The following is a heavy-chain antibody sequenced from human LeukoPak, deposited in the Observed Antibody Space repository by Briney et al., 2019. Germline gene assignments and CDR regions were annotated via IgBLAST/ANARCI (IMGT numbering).Heavy chain of an antibody. CDR2: ISYDGSNK. CDR1: GFTFSSYA. V-gene: IGHV3-30-3*01. J-gene: IGHJ4*02. D-gene: IGHD3-3*01. CDR3: ARERSYYDFWSGYLYYFDY. Sequence: GGSLRLSCVASGFTFSSYAMHWVRQAPGKGLEWVAVISYDGSNKYYADSVKGRFTISRDNSKNTLYLQMNSLRAEDTAVYYCARERSYYDFWSGYLYYFDYWGQGTLVTVSS.